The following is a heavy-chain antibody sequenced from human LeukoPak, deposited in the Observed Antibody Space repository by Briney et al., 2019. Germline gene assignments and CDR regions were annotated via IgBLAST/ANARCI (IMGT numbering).Heavy chain of an antibody. J-gene: IGHJ4*02. CDR3: ARDRWGIAVARAGSPNTHQFDY. CDR1: GFTFSSYS. V-gene: IGHV3-48*04. CDR2: ISSSSSTI. Sequence: PGGSLRLSCAASGFTFSSYSMNWVRQAPGKGLEWVSYISSSSSTIYYADSVKGRFTISRDNAKNSLYLQMNSLRAEDTAVYYCARDRWGIAVARAGSPNTHQFDYWGQGTLVTVSS. D-gene: IGHD6-19*01.